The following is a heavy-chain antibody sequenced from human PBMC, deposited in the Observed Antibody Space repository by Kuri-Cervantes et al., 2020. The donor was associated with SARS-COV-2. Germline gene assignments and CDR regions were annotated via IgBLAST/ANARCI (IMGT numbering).Heavy chain of an antibody. D-gene: IGHD3-10*01. J-gene: IGHJ6*03. CDR1: GFTFSGYS. V-gene: IGHV3-49*03. CDR2: SRSKAYGGTS. Sequence: GESLKISCAASGFTFSGYSMNWIRQAPGKGLEWVGFSRSKAYGGTSEYAASVKDRFTISRDDTGTIAYLQMNSLKTEDTAVYYCTTGPSVAVRPDSYFYMDVWGKGTTVTVSS. CDR3: TTGPSVAVRPDSYFYMDV.